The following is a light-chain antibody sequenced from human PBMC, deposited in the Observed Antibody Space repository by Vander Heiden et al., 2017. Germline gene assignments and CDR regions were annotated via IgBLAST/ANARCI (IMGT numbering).Light chain of an antibody. CDR2: DAS. CDR1: RGISIY. J-gene: IGKJ1*01. V-gene: IGKV1-27*01. CDR3: QKYNSAPWT. Sequence: DIQMTQSASPLAASVGNRVPIACRASRGISIYLAWYQQKPGEVPQLLFYDASTLQSGVPSRFSGSGSGTDFTLTISSLQPEDVATYYCQKYNSAPWTFGQGTKVEI.